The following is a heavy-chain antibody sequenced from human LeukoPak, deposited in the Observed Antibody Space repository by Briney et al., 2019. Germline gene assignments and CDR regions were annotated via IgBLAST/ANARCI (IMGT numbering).Heavy chain of an antibody. D-gene: IGHD6-6*01. CDR2: ISSSSSYI. Sequence: PGGSLRLSCAASGFTFSSYSMNWVRQAPGKGLEWVSSISSSSSYIHYADSVKGRFTISRDNAKNSLYLQMNSLRAEDTAVYYCARHRSSIAARRYAFDIWGQGTMVTVSS. CDR3: ARHRSSIAARRYAFDI. V-gene: IGHV3-21*01. J-gene: IGHJ3*02. CDR1: GFTFSSYS.